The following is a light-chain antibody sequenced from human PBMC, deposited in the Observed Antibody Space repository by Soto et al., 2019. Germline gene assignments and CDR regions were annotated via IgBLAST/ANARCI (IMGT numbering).Light chain of an antibody. CDR1: QSVSSGY. V-gene: IGKV3-20*01. Sequence: EIVLTQSPGTLSLSPGERATLSCRASQSVSSGYLAWYRQKPGQAPMLLIYGSSSRATGTPDRFSGSGSGTDFTLTVSRLEPEDFAVYYCQQYGTSPQTFGQGTKVDI. J-gene: IGKJ1*01. CDR3: QQYGTSPQT. CDR2: GSS.